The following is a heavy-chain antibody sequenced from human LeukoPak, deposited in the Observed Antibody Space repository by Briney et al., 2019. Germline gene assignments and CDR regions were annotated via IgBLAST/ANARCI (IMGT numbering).Heavy chain of an antibody. J-gene: IGHJ4*02. D-gene: IGHD2-15*01. CDR1: GGSFSGYY. Sequence: NSSETLSLTCAVYGGSFSGYYWSWIRQPPGKGLEWIGEINHSGSTNYSPSLKSRVTISVETSEKQFSLQLNSVTAADTAVYYCARQGSAYYFDFWGQGLLVTVSS. V-gene: IGHV4-34*01. CDR2: INHSGST. CDR3: ARQGSAYYFDF.